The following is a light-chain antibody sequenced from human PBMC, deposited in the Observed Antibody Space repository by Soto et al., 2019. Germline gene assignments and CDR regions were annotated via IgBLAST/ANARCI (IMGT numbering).Light chain of an antibody. Sequence: DIQLTQSPASLSASVGNRVTITCRASQSISSYLNWYQQQPGKAPKLLIYAASSLHSGVPSRFSGSGSGTDLTLTISSLQPEDFVTYYCQQSFSTHGTFGQGTKVDIK. CDR1: QSISSY. V-gene: IGKV1-39*01. CDR3: QQSFSTHGT. J-gene: IGKJ1*01. CDR2: AAS.